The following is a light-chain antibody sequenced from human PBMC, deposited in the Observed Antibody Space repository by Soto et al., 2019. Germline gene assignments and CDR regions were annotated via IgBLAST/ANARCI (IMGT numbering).Light chain of an antibody. J-gene: IGKJ4*01. Sequence: EIVLTPSPATLSSSPGDRATLSCRASQSVSSYLAWYQQKPGQAPRLLIYDPSNRATGIPARFSGSGSGTDFTLTISSIEPEDFAVYSCQQRSNLPPRLTFGGGTKVEI. CDR2: DPS. CDR1: QSVSSY. V-gene: IGKV3-11*01. CDR3: QQRSNLPPRLT.